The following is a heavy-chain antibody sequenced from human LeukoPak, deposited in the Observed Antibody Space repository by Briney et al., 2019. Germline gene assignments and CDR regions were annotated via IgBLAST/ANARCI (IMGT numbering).Heavy chain of an antibody. D-gene: IGHD3-10*01. CDR3: ARGRITMVRGVMSHYYYYMDV. CDR2: IIPMFGTA. Sequence: VASVKVSCKASGGTFSSYAISWVRQAPGQGLEWMGGIIPMFGTANYAQKFQGRVTITTDESTSTAYMELSSLRSEDTAVYYCARGRITMVRGVMSHYYYYMDVWGKGATVTVSS. CDR1: GGTFSSYA. V-gene: IGHV1-69*05. J-gene: IGHJ6*03.